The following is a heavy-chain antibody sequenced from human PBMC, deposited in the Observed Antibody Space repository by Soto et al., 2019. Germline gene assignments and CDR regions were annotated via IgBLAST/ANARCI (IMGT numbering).Heavy chain of an antibody. CDR2: IYYSGST. CDR3: ARDGGWYSSSPPGNWIDP. D-gene: IGHD6-6*01. V-gene: IGHV4-59*01. CDR1: GGSISSYY. J-gene: IGHJ5*02. Sequence: SETLSLTCTVSGGSISSYYWSWIRQPPGKGLEWIGYIYYSGSTNYNPSLKSRVTISVDTSKNQFSLKLSSVTAADTAVYYCARDGGWYSSSPPGNWIDPWGQGTLVTASS.